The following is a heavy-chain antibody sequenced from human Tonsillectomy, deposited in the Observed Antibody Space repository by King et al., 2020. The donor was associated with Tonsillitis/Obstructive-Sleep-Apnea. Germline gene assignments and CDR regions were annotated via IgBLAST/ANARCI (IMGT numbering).Heavy chain of an antibody. D-gene: IGHD1-20*01. Sequence: VQLVESGGGLVKPGGSLRLSCAASGFTFSDYYMSWIRQAPGKGLEWVSYISSSSSYTNDADSVKGRFTISRDNAKNSLFLQMNSLRAEDTAVYYCARGQITGTFDYWGQETLVTVSS. CDR2: ISSSSSYT. CDR3: ARGQITGTFDY. V-gene: IGHV3-11*05. CDR1: GFTFSDYY. J-gene: IGHJ4*02.